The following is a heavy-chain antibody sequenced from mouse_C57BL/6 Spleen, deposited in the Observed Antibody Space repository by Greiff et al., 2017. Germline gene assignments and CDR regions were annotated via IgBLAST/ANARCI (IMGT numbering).Heavy chain of an antibody. CDR3: ARSDTTVYYFDY. V-gene: IGHV1-7*01. CDR2: INPSSGYT. CDR1: GYTFTSYW. D-gene: IGHD1-1*01. J-gene: IGHJ2*01. Sequence: QVQLQQSGAELAKPGASVKLSCKASGYTFTSYWMHWVKQRPGQGLEWIGYINPSSGYTKYNQKFKDKATLTADKSSSTAYMQLSSLTYEDSAVYYCARSDTTVYYFDYWAKAPLSQSPQ.